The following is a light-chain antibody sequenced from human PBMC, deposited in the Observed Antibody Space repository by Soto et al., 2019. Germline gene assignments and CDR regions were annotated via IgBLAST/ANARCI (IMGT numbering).Light chain of an antibody. CDR3: QQSYSTLWT. J-gene: IGKJ1*01. V-gene: IGKV3-15*01. Sequence: EIVMTQSPATLSVSPGERATLSCRASQSVNGDLAWYQQKPGQAPRLLIYHTSTRATGVPARFSGSGSGTEFTLTISSLQPEDFGSYYCQQSYSTLWTFGQGTKVDIK. CDR2: HTS. CDR1: QSVNGD.